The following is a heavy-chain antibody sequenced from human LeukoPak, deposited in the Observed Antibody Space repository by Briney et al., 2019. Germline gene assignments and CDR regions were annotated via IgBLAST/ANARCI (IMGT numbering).Heavy chain of an antibody. CDR3: AKERGNIYGDYSPGLDY. Sequence: GGSLRLSCAASGFTFGSYWVHWVRQAPGQGLEWVANIKEDGSEKYYVDSVKGRFTISRDNSKNTLYLQMNSLRAEDTAVYYCAKERGNIYGDYSPGLDYWGQGTLVTVSS. CDR1: GFTFGSYW. V-gene: IGHV3-7*01. J-gene: IGHJ4*02. CDR2: IKEDGSEK. D-gene: IGHD4-17*01.